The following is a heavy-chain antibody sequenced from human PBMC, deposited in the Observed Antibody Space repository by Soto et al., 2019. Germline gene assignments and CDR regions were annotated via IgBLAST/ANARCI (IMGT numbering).Heavy chain of an antibody. V-gene: IGHV3-7*01. CDR1: GFTFSNYW. Sequence: GGSLRLSCAASGFTFSNYWMSWVRQAPGKGLEWVANIKQDGGESNYADSVKGRFTISRDNAENSLYLQMTSLRAEDTAVYYCASARHIGPWGQGTLVTVSS. CDR2: IKQDGGES. J-gene: IGHJ5*02. D-gene: IGHD2-21*01. CDR3: ASARHIGP.